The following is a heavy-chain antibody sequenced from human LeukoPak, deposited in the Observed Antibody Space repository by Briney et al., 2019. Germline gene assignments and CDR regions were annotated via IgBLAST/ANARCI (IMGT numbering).Heavy chain of an antibody. D-gene: IGHD5-12*01. J-gene: IGHJ6*03. CDR3: ARDGGYSRGFTYYSMNV. V-gene: IGHV4-31*03. CDR2: IYYTGTT. CDR1: GGSISSTGYH. Sequence: SETLSLTCTVSGGSISSTGYHWSWVRQHPVKGLEWIGYIYYTGTTDYNPSLESRVTISLDTSKNQFSLNLRSVTAADMAVYYCARDGGYSRGFTYYSMNVWGKGTTVTVSS.